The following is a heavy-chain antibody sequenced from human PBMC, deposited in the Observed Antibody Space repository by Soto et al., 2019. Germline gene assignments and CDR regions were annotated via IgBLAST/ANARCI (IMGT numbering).Heavy chain of an antibody. CDR1: GCSISSGGYS. D-gene: IGHD3-10*01. Sequence: SETLSLTCAVPGCSISSGGYSWSWIRQPPGKGLEWIGYIYHSGSTYYNPSLKSRVTISVDRSKNQFSLKLSSVTAADTAVYYCARAHGSGWGAFDIWGQGRMVT. CDR3: ARAHGSGWGAFDI. V-gene: IGHV4-30-2*01. CDR2: IYHSGST. J-gene: IGHJ3*02.